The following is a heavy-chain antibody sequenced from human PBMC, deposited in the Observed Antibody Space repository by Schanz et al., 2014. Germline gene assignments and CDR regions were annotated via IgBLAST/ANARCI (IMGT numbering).Heavy chain of an antibody. CDR1: GFSFSSYA. V-gene: IGHV3-23*01. D-gene: IGHD5-12*01. Sequence: EVQLLESGGGLVEPGGSLRLSCAASGFSFSSYAMGWVRQARGKGLEWVSAMNESHSTIYYADSVRGRFTISRDNAENTLFLQMNSLRDEDTAVYYCARKVVATIGGYYDNWGQGTLVIVSS. CDR3: ARKVVATIGGYYDN. CDR2: MNESHSTI. J-gene: IGHJ4*02.